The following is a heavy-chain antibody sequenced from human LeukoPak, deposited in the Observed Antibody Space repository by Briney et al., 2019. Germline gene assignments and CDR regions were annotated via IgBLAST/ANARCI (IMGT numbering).Heavy chain of an antibody. CDR2: IIPIFGTA. CDR3: ARDIYYDSSGYT. CDR1: GGTLSSCA. V-gene: IGHV1-69*13. D-gene: IGHD3-22*01. Sequence: ASVKVSCKASGGTLSSCAISWVRQAPGQGLEWMGGIIPIFGTANYAQKFQGRVTITADESTSTAYMELSSLRSEDTAVYYCARDIYYDSSGYTWGQGTLVTVSS. J-gene: IGHJ5*02.